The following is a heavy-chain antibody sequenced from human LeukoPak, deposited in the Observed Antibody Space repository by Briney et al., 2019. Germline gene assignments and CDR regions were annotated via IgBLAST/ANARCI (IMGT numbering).Heavy chain of an antibody. CDR3: ARGYCSSTSCYAIDY. J-gene: IGHJ4*02. CDR2: ISSSSSYI. V-gene: IGHV3-11*06. Sequence: GGSLRLSCAASGFTFSDYYMSWIRQAPGKGLEWVSSISSSSSYIYYADSVKGRFTISRDNAKNSLYLQMNSLRAEDTAVYYCARGYCSSTSCYAIDYWGQGTLVTVSS. CDR1: GFTFSDYY. D-gene: IGHD2-2*01.